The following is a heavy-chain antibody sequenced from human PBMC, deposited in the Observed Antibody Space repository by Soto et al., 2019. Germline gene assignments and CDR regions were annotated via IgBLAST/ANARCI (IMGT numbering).Heavy chain of an antibody. J-gene: IGHJ6*02. CDR2: IYYSGST. CDR3: ARDRRVRTYYYYGMDV. V-gene: IGHV4-31*03. Sequence: SETLSLTCTVSGGSISSGGYYWSWIRQHPGKGLEWIGYIYYSGSTYYNPSLKSRVTISVDTSKNQFSLKLSSVTAADTAVYYCARDRRVRTYYYYGMDVWGQGTTVTVSS. CDR1: GGSISSGGYY. D-gene: IGHD1-7*01.